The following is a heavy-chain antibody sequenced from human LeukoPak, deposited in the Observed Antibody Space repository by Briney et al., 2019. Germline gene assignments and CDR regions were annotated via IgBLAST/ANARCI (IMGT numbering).Heavy chain of an antibody. Sequence: PGGSLRLSCAASGFTFSDHDMGWVRQAPGKGLEWVGRSANKARSYTAQYAASVKGRFTISRDDSKNSLYLQMNSLKTEDTAVYYCAGTSSVSYSFDYWGQGALVTVSS. CDR3: AGTSSVSYSFDY. CDR2: SANKARSYTA. J-gene: IGHJ4*02. V-gene: IGHV3-72*01. D-gene: IGHD1-26*01. CDR1: GFTFSDHD.